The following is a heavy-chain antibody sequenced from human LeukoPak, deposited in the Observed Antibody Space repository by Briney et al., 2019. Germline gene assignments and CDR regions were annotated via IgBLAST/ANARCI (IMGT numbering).Heavy chain of an antibody. V-gene: IGHV3-48*03. CDR2: ISSSGSTI. D-gene: IGHD6-6*01. CDR1: GFTFSSYE. CDR3: AILSSSSDY. Sequence: GGSLRLSCAASGFTFSSYEMNWVRQAPGKGLEWVSYISSSGSTIYYADSVKGRFTISRDISKNTLYLQMNSLRAEDTAVYYCAILSSSSDYWGQGTLVTVSS. J-gene: IGHJ4*02.